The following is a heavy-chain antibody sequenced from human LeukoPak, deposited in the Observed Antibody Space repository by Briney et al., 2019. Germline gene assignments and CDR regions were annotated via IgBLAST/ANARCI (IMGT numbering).Heavy chain of an antibody. J-gene: IGHJ4*02. Sequence: TGGSLRLSCAASGFTFSGSAMHWVRQASGKGLEWVGRIRSKANSYATVYGASVKGRFTISRDDSKNTAYLQMNSLKTEDTAVYYCTRRYYHDSSGYFQSDYWGQGTLVTVSS. CDR2: IRSKANSYAT. CDR1: GFTFSGSA. V-gene: IGHV3-73*01. CDR3: TRRYYHDSSGYFQSDY. D-gene: IGHD3-22*01.